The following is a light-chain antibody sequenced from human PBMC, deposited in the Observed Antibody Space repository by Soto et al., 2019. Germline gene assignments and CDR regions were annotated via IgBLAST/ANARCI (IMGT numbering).Light chain of an antibody. CDR1: QSISSW. Sequence: DIQMTQSPASLSASVGDRVTISCRASQSISSWLAWYQQKPRKATKLLIYKASSLQSGVPSRFSGSGSGTDFTLTIGSLQPEDFANYYCQQSYSTHQVTFGGGTKVDI. CDR3: QQSYSTHQVT. CDR2: KAS. V-gene: IGKV1-39*01. J-gene: IGKJ4*01.